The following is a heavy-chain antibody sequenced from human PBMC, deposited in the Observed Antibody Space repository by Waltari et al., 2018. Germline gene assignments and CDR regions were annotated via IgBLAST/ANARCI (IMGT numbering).Heavy chain of an antibody. J-gene: IGHJ5*01. CDR3: AKEGGRWLVVNWVDF. CDR1: GFTFSNSA. CDR2: ISGSGEST. Sequence: EAQLLESGGDFVHPGGSLRLSCVVSGFTFSNSAMSWVRQAPGEGLEVVSGISGSGESTYYAEAVKGRFNISRDNSKNTLYLQMSSLRGDDTAVYYCAKEGGRWLVVNWVDFWGQGTLVTVSS. V-gene: IGHV3-23*01. D-gene: IGHD6-19*01.